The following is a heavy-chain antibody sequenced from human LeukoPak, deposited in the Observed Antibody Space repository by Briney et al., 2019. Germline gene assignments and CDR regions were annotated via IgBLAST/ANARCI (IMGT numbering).Heavy chain of an antibody. CDR2: IYYSGST. D-gene: IGHD3-22*01. Sequence: PSETLSLTCTVSGGSISSYYWSWIRQPPGKGLEWIGYIYYSGSTNYNPSLKSRVTISVDTSKNQFSLKLSSVTAADTAVYYCASVMVYDSSGYYKYHFDYWGQGTLVTVAS. CDR3: ASVMVYDSSGYYKYHFDY. CDR1: GGSISSYY. J-gene: IGHJ4*02. V-gene: IGHV4-59*12.